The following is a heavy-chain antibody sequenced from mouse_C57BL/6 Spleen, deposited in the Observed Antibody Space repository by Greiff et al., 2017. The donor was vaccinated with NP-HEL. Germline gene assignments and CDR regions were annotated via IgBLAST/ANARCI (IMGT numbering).Heavy chain of an antibody. J-gene: IGHJ3*01. CDR2: IDPENGDT. CDR1: GFNIKDDY. Sequence: VQLKESGAELVRPGASVKLSCTASGFNIKDDYMHWVKQRPEQGLEWIGWIDPENGDTEYASKFQGKATITADTSSNTAYLQLSSLTSEDTAVYYCTTSYYYGSSSWFAYWGQGTLVTVSA. V-gene: IGHV14-4*01. CDR3: TTSYYYGSSSWFAY. D-gene: IGHD1-1*01.